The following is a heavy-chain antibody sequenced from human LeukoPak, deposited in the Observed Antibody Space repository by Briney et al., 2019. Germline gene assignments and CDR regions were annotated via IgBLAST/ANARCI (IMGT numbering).Heavy chain of an antibody. V-gene: IGHV4-34*01. CDR3: ARDVVVVPAAIHYGVDV. Sequence: SETLSLTCAVYGGSFSDYFWGWIRQPPGKGLEWIGEINHSGRTYYNPSLKSRVTISVDTSKNQFSLNLSSVTAADTAVYYCARDVVVVPAAIHYGVDVWGQGTTVTVSS. CDR1: GGSFSDYF. D-gene: IGHD2-2*01. J-gene: IGHJ6*02. CDR2: INHSGRT.